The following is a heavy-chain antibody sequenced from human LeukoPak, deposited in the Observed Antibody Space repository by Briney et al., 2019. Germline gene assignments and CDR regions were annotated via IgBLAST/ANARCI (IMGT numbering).Heavy chain of an antibody. V-gene: IGHV3-53*01. Sequence: GGSLRLSCAASGFTFSSNYMSWVRQAPGKGLEWVSVIYSGGSTYYADSVKGRFTISRDNSKNTLYLQMNSLRAEDTAVYYCARGGGSYYGSYFDYWGQGTLVTVSS. CDR3: ARGGGSYYGSYFDY. CDR1: GFTFSSNY. D-gene: IGHD1-26*01. J-gene: IGHJ4*02. CDR2: IYSGGST.